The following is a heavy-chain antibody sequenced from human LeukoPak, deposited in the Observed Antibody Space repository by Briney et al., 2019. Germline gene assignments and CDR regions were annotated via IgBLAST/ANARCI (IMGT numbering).Heavy chain of an antibody. D-gene: IGHD4-11*01. CDR3: AKNDYSNYRFFDY. CDR2: INPNSGVT. CDR1: GYTFTGYN. Sequence: ASVKVSCKASGYTFTGYNMHWVRQAPGQGLEWMGWINPNSGVTNYAQKFQGRVTMTRDTSINTAYMDLSSLRSDDTAVYYCAKNDYSNYRFFDYWGQGTLVTVSS. V-gene: IGHV1-2*02. J-gene: IGHJ4*02.